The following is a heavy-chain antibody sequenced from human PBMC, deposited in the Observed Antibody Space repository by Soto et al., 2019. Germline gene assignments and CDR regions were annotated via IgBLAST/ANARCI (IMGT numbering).Heavy chain of an antibody. CDR2: IGTAGDT. CDR1: GFTFSSYD. V-gene: IGHV3-13*01. J-gene: IGHJ6*02. Sequence: GGSLRLSCAASGFTFSSYDTHWVRQATGKGLEWVSGIGTAGDTYYPGSVKGRFTISRENAKNSLYRQMNSLRAGDTAVYYRARAPRVGGMDVWGQGTTVTVSS. D-gene: IGHD1-26*01. CDR3: ARAPRVGGMDV.